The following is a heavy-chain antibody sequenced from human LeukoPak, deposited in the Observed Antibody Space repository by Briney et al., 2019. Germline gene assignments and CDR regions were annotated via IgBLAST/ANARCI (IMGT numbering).Heavy chain of an antibody. CDR3: ARVGTIGRGYFDY. V-gene: IGHV3-48*02. D-gene: IGHD2-8*01. Sequence: GGSLRLSCAASGFTFSAFAMTWVRQAPGKGLEWVSTITSDGDNTYSADSVKGRFTISRDNAKNSLYLQMNSLRDEDTAVYYCARVGTIGRGYFDYWGQGALVTVSS. J-gene: IGHJ4*02. CDR1: GFTFSAFA. CDR2: ITSDGDNT.